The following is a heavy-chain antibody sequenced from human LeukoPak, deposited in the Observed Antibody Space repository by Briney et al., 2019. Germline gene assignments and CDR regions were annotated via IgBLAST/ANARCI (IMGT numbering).Heavy chain of an antibody. J-gene: IGHJ3*01. CDR3: ARDRTYCPSDVCVRNDAFDV. CDR1: GNTLTDLY. D-gene: IGHD2-8*01. Sequence: ASVKVSCKTSGNTLTDLYIHWVRQAPGRGREWMGWINSKVGATNYAQNCQGRITMTQETSVSTSYMEQTRLTSDDNAVYYCARDRTYCPSDVCVRNDAFDVWGHGT. CDR2: INSKVGAT. V-gene: IGHV1-2*02.